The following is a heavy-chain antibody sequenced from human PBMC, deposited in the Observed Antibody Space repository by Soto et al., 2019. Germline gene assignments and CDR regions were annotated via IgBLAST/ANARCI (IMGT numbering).Heavy chain of an antibody. V-gene: IGHV2-26*01. CDR1: GFSLSNARMG. D-gene: IGHD4-17*01. CDR3: ARIRKNYGDYQNWFDP. J-gene: IGHJ5*02. CDR2: IFSNDEK. Sequence: QVTLKESGPVLVKPTETLTLTCTVSGFSLSNARMGVSWIRQPPGKALEWLAHIFSNDEKSYSTSLKSRLTISKDTSKSQVVLTMTNMDPVDTATYYCARIRKNYGDYQNWFDPWGQGTLVTVSS.